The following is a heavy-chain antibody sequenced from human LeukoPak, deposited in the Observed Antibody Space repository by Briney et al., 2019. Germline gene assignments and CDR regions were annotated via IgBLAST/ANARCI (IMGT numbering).Heavy chain of an antibody. J-gene: IGHJ2*01. CDR2: ISNDGTTT. CDR1: GXTFSSYW. D-gene: IGHD2-15*01. Sequence: GGSLRLSCAASGXTFSSYWVHWVRQAPGKGLVWVSRISNDGTTTSYADSVKGRFTISRDNAKNTLYLQMNSLRAEDTAVYYCAREGRDYWYFDLWGRGILVTVSS. CDR3: AREGRDYWYFDL. V-gene: IGHV3-74*01.